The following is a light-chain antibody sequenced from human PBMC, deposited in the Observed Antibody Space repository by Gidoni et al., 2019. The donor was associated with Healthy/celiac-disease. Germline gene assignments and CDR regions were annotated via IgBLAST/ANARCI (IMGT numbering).Light chain of an antibody. J-gene: IGLJ1*01. V-gene: IGLV2-14*03. Sequence: QSALTQPASVSGSPGPSTTISCTGTSSYVGGYNYVSWYQQHPGKAPKLMIYDVSNRPSGVSNRFSGSKSGNTASLTISGLQAEDEADYYCSSYTSSSTLYVFGTGTKVTVL. CDR2: DVS. CDR3: SSYTSSSTLYV. CDR1: SSYVGGYNY.